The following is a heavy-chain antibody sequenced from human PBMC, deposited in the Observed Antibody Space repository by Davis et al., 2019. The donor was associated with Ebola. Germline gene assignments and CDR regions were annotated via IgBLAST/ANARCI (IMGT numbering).Heavy chain of an antibody. Sequence: HTGGSLRLSCAASGFTFSNYWMHWVRQAPGKGLVWVSRLNADGNTTNYADSVKGRFTISRDNAKDTLYLQMNSLTAEDTAVYYCATAGSYRFDYWGQGILVIVSS. D-gene: IGHD1-26*01. CDR1: GFTFSNYW. V-gene: IGHV3-74*01. J-gene: IGHJ4*02. CDR2: LNADGNTT. CDR3: ATAGSYRFDY.